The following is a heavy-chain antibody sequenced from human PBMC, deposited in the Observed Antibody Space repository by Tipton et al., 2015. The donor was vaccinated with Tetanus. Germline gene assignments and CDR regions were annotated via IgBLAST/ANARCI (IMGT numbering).Heavy chain of an antibody. CDR2: VYHSGLT. J-gene: IGHJ5*01. D-gene: IGHD3-10*01. V-gene: IGHV4-61*01. CDR3: AASILMPRGDHFDS. CDR1: GASIGRSSHY. Sequence: TLSLTCTVSGASIGRSSHYWTWIRQPPGKELEWVGYVYHSGLTNYHPSLKSRLTISVDSSKNQLSLNLRSVITADTAVYYCAASILMPRGDHFDSWGQGTLVTVSS.